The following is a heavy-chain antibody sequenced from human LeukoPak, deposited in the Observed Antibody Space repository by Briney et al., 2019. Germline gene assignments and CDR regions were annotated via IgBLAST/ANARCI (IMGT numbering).Heavy chain of an antibody. CDR3: ARDKIVGATKFDS. D-gene: IGHD1-26*01. V-gene: IGHV3-30*04. J-gene: IGHJ4*02. CDR2: MSYDGSNK. CDR1: GFTFSNYA. Sequence: GRSLRLSCAASGFTFSNYAMHWVRQAPGKGLEWVAVMSYDGSNKYYADSVKGRFTISRDNAKNSLYLQMNSLRAEDTAMYYCARDKIVGATKFDSWGQGTLVTVSS.